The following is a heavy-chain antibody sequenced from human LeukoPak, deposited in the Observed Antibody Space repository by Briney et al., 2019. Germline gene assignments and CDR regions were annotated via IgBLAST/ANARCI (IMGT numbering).Heavy chain of an antibody. D-gene: IGHD3-16*01. Sequence: PGGSLRLSCEASGFTFNTYSMNWARQAPGKGLEWVSSIDSSGGYMFYADSVKGRFTISRDNAKNSLHLQMNSLRAEDTAVYYCARAPGYAPGRNDYWGQGTLVTVSS. V-gene: IGHV3-21*01. J-gene: IGHJ4*02. CDR2: IDSSGGYM. CDR1: GFTFNTYS. CDR3: ARAPGYAPGRNDY.